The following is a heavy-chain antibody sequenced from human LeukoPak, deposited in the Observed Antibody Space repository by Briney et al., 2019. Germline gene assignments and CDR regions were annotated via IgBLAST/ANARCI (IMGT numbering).Heavy chain of an antibody. CDR3: AKGGNYDILTGYRLSRPFHFDY. D-gene: IGHD3-9*01. Sequence: PGGSLRLSCAASGFTFSSYAMSWVRQAPGKGLEWVSAISGSGGSTYYADSVKGRFTISRDNSKNTLYLQMNSLRAEDTAVYYCAKGGNYDILTGYRLSRPFHFDYWGQGTLVTVSS. CDR1: GFTFSSYA. J-gene: IGHJ4*02. CDR2: ISGSGGST. V-gene: IGHV3-23*01.